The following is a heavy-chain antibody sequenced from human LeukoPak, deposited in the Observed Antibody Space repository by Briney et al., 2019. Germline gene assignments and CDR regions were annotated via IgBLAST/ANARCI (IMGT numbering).Heavy chain of an antibody. V-gene: IGHV1-18*01. D-gene: IGHD2-15*01. CDR3: ARRRLGSGGWFPFDY. CDR2: ISASKGNT. Sequence: ASVKVSCKASGYTFTTYGISWVRQAPGQGLEWMGWISASKGNTNYAQKSQDRVSLTTDTSTSTAYMELRSLTSDDTAVYYCARRRLGSGGWFPFDYWGQGTLVTVSS. J-gene: IGHJ4*02. CDR1: GYTFTTYG.